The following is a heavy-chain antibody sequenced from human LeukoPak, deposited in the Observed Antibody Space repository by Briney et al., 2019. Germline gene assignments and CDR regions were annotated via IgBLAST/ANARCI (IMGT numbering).Heavy chain of an antibody. CDR2: ISSSNSYT. J-gene: IGHJ4*02. Sequence: GGSLRLSCAASGLXFSDYYMNWIRQAPGKGLEWVSYISSSNSYTNYADSVKGRSTISRDNAKNSLYLQMNSLRAEDTAIYYCASTSGITMPPAYWGQGTLVTVSS. CDR1: GLXFSDYY. V-gene: IGHV3-11*03. D-gene: IGHD3-10*01. CDR3: ASTSGITMPPAY.